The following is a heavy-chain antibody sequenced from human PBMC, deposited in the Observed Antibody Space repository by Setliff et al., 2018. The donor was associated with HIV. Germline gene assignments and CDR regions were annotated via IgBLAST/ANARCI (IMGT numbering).Heavy chain of an antibody. CDR1: GGSFSAYY. CDR3: ARGGYSYGFGRHRAYFQY. J-gene: IGHJ1*01. D-gene: IGHD5-18*01. V-gene: IGHV4-34*01. Sequence: PSETLSLTCAVYGGSFSAYYWSWIRQTPGKGLEWIGEINHSGGTNYNPSLKSRVTMSVDTSKNQFSLKLSSVTAADTAVLYCARGGYSYGFGRHRAYFQYWGQGTQVTVSS. CDR2: INHSGGT.